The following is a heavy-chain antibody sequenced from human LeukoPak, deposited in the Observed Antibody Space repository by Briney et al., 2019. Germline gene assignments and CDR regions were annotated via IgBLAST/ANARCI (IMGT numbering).Heavy chain of an antibody. CDR1: GYTFTSYA. CDR2: INAGNGNT. D-gene: IGHD6-6*01. CDR3: ARDWEYSSSSGFDY. J-gene: IGHJ4*02. V-gene: IGHV1-3*01. Sequence: ASVKVSCTASGYTFTSYAMHWVRQAPGQRLEWMGWINAGNGNTKYSQKFQGRVTITRDTSASTAYMELSSLRSEDTAVYYCARDWEYSSSSGFDYWGQGTLVTVSS.